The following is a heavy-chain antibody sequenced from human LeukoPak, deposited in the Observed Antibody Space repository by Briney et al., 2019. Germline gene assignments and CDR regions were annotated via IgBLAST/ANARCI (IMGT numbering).Heavy chain of an antibody. J-gene: IGHJ1*01. Sequence: GGSLRLSCAASGFTFSTYSMNWVRQAPGQGLEWVSYISSRSATIYYADSVKGRFTISRDNSKNTLYLQMNSLRAEDTAVYYCAKDRGIWFGKTFQHWGQGTLVTVSS. CDR3: AKDRGIWFGKTFQH. V-gene: IGHV3-48*01. CDR2: ISSRSATI. D-gene: IGHD3-10*01. CDR1: GFTFSTYS.